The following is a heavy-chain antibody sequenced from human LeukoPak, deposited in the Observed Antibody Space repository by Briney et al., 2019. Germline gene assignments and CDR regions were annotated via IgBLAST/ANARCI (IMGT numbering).Heavy chain of an antibody. Sequence: SETLSLTCNVSGGAVTGSTYYWAWIRQPPGKGLEWIGSMYYSGSTYYNPSLKSRVTISVDTSKNQFSLTLSSVTAADTATYHCARHYYDNTGYYYLDYWGQGTLVTVSS. J-gene: IGHJ4*02. V-gene: IGHV4-39*01. CDR1: GGAVTGSTYY. CDR2: MYYSGST. CDR3: ARHYYDNTGYYYLDY. D-gene: IGHD3-22*01.